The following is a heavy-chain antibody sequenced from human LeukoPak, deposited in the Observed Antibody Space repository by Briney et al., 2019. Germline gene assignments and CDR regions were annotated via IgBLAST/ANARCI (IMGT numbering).Heavy chain of an antibody. D-gene: IGHD6-13*01. J-gene: IGHJ4*02. CDR3: ARGRGAAAGLFLRY. CDR2: INGYGSST. V-gene: IGHV3-74*01. Sequence: GGSLRLSCAASGFTFVSYWMHWVRQAPGKGLVWVSRINGYGSSTDFADSVKGRFTISRDNAKNTLYLQMNSLRAEDTAVYYCARGRGAAAGLFLRYWGQGTLVTVSS. CDR1: GFTFVSYW.